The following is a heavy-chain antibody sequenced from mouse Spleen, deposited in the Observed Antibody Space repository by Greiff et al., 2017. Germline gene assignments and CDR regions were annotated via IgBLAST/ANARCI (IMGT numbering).Heavy chain of an antibody. V-gene: IGHV14-4*01. CDR2: IDPENGDT. CDR1: GFNIKDDY. J-gene: IGHJ2*01. CDR3: TTGGLTFDY. Sequence: VQLKESGAELVRPGASVKLSCTASGFNIKDDYMHWVKQRPEQGLEWIGWIDPENGDTEYASKFQGKATITADTSSNTAYLQLSSLTSEDTAVYYCTTGGLTFDYWGQGTTLTVSS. D-gene: IGHD4-1*01.